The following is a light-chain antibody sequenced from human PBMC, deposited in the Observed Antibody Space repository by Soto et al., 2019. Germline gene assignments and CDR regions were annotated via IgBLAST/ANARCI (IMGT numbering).Light chain of an antibody. V-gene: IGLV2-14*01. Sequence: SVLTKPASVSGSPGQSITISCTGTSSDVGGYNYVSWYQQHPGKAPKLMIYDVSNRPSGVSNRFSGSQSGNTASLTISGLQAEDEVDYYCSSYTSSSVVLGGGTKLTVL. CDR2: DVS. CDR1: SSDVGGYNY. CDR3: SSYTSSSVV. J-gene: IGLJ2*01.